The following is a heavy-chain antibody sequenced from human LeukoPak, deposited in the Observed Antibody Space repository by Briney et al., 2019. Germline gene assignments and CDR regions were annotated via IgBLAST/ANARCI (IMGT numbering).Heavy chain of an antibody. CDR3: ARATYYYDSSGYYYRTYYFDY. V-gene: IGHV3-30*04. CDR2: ISYDGSNK. D-gene: IGHD3-22*01. Sequence: GGSLRLSCAASGFTFSSYAMHWVRLAPGKGLEWVAVISYDGSNKYYADSVKGRFTISRDNSKNTLYLQMNSLRAEDTAVYYCARATYYYDSSGYYYRTYYFDYWGQGTLVTVSS. J-gene: IGHJ4*02. CDR1: GFTFSSYA.